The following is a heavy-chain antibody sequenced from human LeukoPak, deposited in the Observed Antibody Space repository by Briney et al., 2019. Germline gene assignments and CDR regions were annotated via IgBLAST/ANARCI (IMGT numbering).Heavy chain of an antibody. CDR3: AREDDYGDRGDAFDI. Sequence: GGSLRLSCAASGFTFSSYSMNWVRQAPGKGLEWVSSISSGSSYIYYADSVKGRFTISRDNAKNSLYLQMNSLRAEDTAVYYCAREDDYGDRGDAFDIWGQGTMVTVSS. CDR2: ISSGSSYI. J-gene: IGHJ3*02. CDR1: GFTFSSYS. V-gene: IGHV3-21*01. D-gene: IGHD4-17*01.